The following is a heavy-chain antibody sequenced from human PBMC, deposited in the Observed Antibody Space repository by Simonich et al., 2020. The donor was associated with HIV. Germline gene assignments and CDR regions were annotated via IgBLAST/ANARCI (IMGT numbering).Heavy chain of an antibody. CDR2: IIPLLGKA. J-gene: IGHJ4*02. V-gene: IGHV1-69*06. Sequence: QVQLLQSGAEVKKPGSSVKVSCKASGGTFSSYGISWVRRAPGQGLEWMGGIIPLLGKAYYAQKFQGRVTITADTSTDTAYMELSGLRTEDTAVYYCATPSLAATAFDYWGQGTLVTVSS. D-gene: IGHD2-15*01. CDR3: ATPSLAATAFDY. CDR1: GGTFSSYG.